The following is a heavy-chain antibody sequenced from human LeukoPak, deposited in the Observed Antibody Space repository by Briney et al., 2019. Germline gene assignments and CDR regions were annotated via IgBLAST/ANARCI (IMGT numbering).Heavy chain of an antibody. CDR2: VSAGGGST. Sequence: GGSLRLSCAASGFTFSSFAMSWVRLAPGRRLEWVSAVSAGGGSTYYADSVKGRFTISRDNSKNTLYLQMNSLRPEDTAVYYCARDAPGPLDYWGQGTLVTVPS. V-gene: IGHV3-23*01. J-gene: IGHJ4*02. CDR1: GFTFSSFA. CDR3: ARDAPGPLDY.